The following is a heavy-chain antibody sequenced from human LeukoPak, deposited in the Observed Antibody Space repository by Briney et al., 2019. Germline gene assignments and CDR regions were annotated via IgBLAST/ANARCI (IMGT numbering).Heavy chain of an antibody. CDR3: AKYVRHFDY. CDR2: ITVSGGST. D-gene: IGHD3-10*02. J-gene: IGHJ4*02. CDR1: GFTFSSYA. Sequence: PGGSLRLSCAASGFTFSSYAMSWVRQAPGKGLEWVSAITVSGGSTYYADSVKGRFTISGDNSKNTLFLQMNSLRAEDTALYYCAKYVRHFDYWGQGTPVTVSS. V-gene: IGHV3-23*01.